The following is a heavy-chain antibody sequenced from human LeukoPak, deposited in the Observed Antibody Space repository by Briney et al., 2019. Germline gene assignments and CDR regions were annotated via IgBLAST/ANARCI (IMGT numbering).Heavy chain of an antibody. CDR2: LNPNSGGT. CDR1: GYTFTGYY. CDR3: ARDVNLYYCERSCYYNDAFAF. V-gene: IGHV1-2*06. D-gene: IGHD3-22*01. J-gene: IGHJ3*01. Sequence: ASVKVSCKASGYTFTGYYMHWVRQAPGQGLERMGRLNPNSGGTDYAQKFQGRVTMTRDTSISTAYMQLSKLRSDDTAVYYCARDVNLYYCERSCYYNDAFAFRRRGTMVTVSS.